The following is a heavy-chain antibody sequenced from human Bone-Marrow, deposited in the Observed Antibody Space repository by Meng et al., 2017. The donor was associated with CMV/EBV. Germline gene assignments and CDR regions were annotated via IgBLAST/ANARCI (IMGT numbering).Heavy chain of an antibody. D-gene: IGHD3-3*01. CDR1: GYTFTSYD. V-gene: IGHV1-8*01. J-gene: IGHJ6*02. Sequence: ASVQVSCKASGYTFTSYDINWVRQATGQGLEWMGWMNPNSGNTGYAQKFQGRVTMTRNTSISTAYMELSSLRSEDTAVYYCARPNPQRYYEFWSGYPTYYYYGMDVWGQGTTVTVSS. CDR3: ARPNPQRYYEFWSGYPTYYYYGMDV. CDR2: MNPNSGNT.